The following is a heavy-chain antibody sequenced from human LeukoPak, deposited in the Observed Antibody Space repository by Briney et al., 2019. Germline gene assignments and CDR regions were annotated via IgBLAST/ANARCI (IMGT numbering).Heavy chain of an antibody. CDR3: VRDIVAGSGSYSD. D-gene: IGHD3-10*01. CDR1: GFTFRSAW. CDR2: IRGDGGDA. Sequence: GSLRLSCAASGFTFRSAWMHWVRQAPGKGLVWVSRIRGDGGDANYADFEKGRYTISRDNAKSTLYLQMNGLGVEDTAVYYCVRDIVAGSGSYSDWGQGTLVTVSS. J-gene: IGHJ4*02. V-gene: IGHV3-74*01.